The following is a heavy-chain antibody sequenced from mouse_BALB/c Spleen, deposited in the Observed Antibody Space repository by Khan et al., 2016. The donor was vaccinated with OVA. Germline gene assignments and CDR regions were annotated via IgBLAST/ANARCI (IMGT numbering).Heavy chain of an antibody. CDR2: ISTGSGSV. D-gene: IGHD1-1*01. V-gene: IGHV1S132*01. Sequence: QVQLQQSGDALVKPGASVKLSCKASGYTFTSYWIHWIKQRPGQGLEWIGQISTGSGSVYYNDMFKGRSTLTVDTSYSTAYFQLNNLYSEHSSVYCGARSNYCGRSLSALDYWGQGTSVTVSS. CDR1: GYTFTSYW. CDR3: ARSNYCGRSLSALDY. J-gene: IGHJ4*01.